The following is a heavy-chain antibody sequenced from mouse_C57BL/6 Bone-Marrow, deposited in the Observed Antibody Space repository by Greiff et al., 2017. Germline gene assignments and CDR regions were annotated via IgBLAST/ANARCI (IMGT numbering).Heavy chain of an antibody. CDR1: GFNIKDYY. CDR3: TTPFTTVVATRAY. CDR2: IDPEDGDT. Sequence: EVQLQQSGAELVRPGASVKLSCTASGFNIKDYYMHWVKQRPEQGLVWIGRIDPEDGDTEYAPKFPGKATMTSDTSSNTAYLQLSSLTSEDTAVYYCTTPFTTVVATRAYWGQGTLVTVSA. J-gene: IGHJ3*01. V-gene: IGHV14-1*01. D-gene: IGHD1-1*01.